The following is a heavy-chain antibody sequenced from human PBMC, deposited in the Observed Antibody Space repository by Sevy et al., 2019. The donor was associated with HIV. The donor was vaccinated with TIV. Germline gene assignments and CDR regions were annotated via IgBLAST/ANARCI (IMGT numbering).Heavy chain of an antibody. V-gene: IGHV3-23*01. J-gene: IGHJ6*02. CDR3: AKVGYCSSTSCYSIYYGMDV. D-gene: IGHD2-2*02. Sequence: GGSLRRSCAASGFTFSRNAMSWVRQAPGKGLEWASGITGSGGSTYYADSVKGRFTISRDNSKNTLYLQMNSLRVEDTAVYYCAKVGYCSSTSCYSIYYGMDVWGQGTTVTVSS. CDR1: GFTFSRNA. CDR2: ITGSGGST.